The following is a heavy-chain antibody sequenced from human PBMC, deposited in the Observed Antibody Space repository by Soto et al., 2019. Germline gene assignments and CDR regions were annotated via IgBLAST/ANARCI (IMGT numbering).Heavy chain of an antibody. V-gene: IGHV1-18*01. CDR2: INTYNGNT. CDR3: ARGSSPVDFDY. D-gene: IGHD6-13*01. Sequence: ASVKVSCKASGYTFTNYGINWVRQAPGQGLEWMGWINTYNGNTNFAQRLQGRVTMTTEASTTTAYMELRSLRSDDTAVYYCARGSSPVDFDYWGQGTLVTVSS. CDR1: GYTFTNYG. J-gene: IGHJ4*02.